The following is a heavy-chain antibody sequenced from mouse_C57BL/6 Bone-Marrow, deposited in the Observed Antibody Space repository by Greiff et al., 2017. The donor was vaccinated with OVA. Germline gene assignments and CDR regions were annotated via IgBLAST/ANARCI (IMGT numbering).Heavy chain of an antibody. CDR3: ARRRRYYFDY. J-gene: IGHJ2*01. D-gene: IGHD1-2*01. V-gene: IGHV5-17*01. Sequence: EVHGVESGGGLVKPGGSLKLSCAASGFTFSDYGMHWVRQAPEKGLEWVAYISSGSSTIYYADTVKGRFTISRDNAKTTLFQMTSLRSEDTAMYYCARRRRYYFDYWGQGTTLTVSS. CDR1: GFTFSDYG. CDR2: ISSGSSTI.